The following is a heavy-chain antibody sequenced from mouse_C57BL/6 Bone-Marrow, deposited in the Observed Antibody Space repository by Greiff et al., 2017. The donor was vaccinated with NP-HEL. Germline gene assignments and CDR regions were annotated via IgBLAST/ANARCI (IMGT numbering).Heavy chain of an antibody. Sequence: QVQLQQPGAELVKPGASVKMSCKASGYTFTSYWITWVKQRPGQGLEWIGDIYPGSGSTNYNEKFKSKATLTVAPSSSTAYMQLSSLTSEDSAVYYWASRVSYEGYYFDYWGQGTTLTVSS. J-gene: IGHJ2*01. V-gene: IGHV1-55*01. CDR3: ASRVSYEGYYFDY. CDR1: GYTFTSYW. D-gene: IGHD2-3*01. CDR2: IYPGSGST.